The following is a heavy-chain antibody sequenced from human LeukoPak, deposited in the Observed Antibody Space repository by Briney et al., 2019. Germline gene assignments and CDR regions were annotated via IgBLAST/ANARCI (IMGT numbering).Heavy chain of an antibody. J-gene: IGHJ4*02. D-gene: IGHD6-13*01. CDR1: GGSFSGYY. V-gene: IGHV4-34*01. CDR3: ARGYSSSWNYFDY. CDR2: INHSGST. Sequence: SETLSLTCAVCGGSFSGYYWSWIRQPPGKGLEWIGEINHSGSTNYNPSLKSRVTISVDTSKKQFSLKLSSVTAADTAVYYCARGYSSSWNYFDYWGQGTLVTVSS.